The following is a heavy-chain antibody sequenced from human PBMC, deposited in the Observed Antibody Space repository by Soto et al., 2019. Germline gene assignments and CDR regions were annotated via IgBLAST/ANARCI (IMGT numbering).Heavy chain of an antibody. Sequence: VKVSCKASGYTFTRYSISWVRQAPGQGLEWMGWISGYNGDTKYAQKFQGRVTMTVDTSTTTAYMELRSLTSDDRAVYYCAKNGQPPYYYYGMDVWGQGTTVTVSS. CDR2: ISGYNGDT. CDR3: AKNGQPPYYYYGMDV. J-gene: IGHJ6*02. V-gene: IGHV1-18*01. D-gene: IGHD2-8*01. CDR1: GYTFTRYS.